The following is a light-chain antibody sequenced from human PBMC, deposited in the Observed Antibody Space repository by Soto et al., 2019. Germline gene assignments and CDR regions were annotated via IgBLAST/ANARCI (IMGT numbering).Light chain of an antibody. CDR3: QQYNNWPKT. CDR2: GAY. CDR1: QSVTYN. J-gene: IGKJ1*01. Sequence: EIKVTQSPATRSAPPGDRVTLSCRASQSVTYNLAWYQQRPGQAPRLLIYGAYTRATGITARFSGSGSGTEFTLTISSLQSEDFAVYYCQQYNNWPKTVGQVTKVDIK. V-gene: IGKV3D-15*01.